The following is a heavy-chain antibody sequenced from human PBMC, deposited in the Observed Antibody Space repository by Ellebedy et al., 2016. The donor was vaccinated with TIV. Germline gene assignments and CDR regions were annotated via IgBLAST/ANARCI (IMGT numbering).Heavy chain of an antibody. CDR3: ARIGGVSFGERPIEY. Sequence: GSLRLSCIVSGGSISRYYWSWIRQPPGRGLEWIGNIYYTGTTNHNPSLQSRVTISLDTSKNQFSLRLTSVTAADTAGYYCARIGGVSFGERPIEYWGQGTLVTVSS. J-gene: IGHJ4*02. V-gene: IGHV4-59*01. CDR2: IYYTGTT. CDR1: GGSISRYY. D-gene: IGHD3-10*01.